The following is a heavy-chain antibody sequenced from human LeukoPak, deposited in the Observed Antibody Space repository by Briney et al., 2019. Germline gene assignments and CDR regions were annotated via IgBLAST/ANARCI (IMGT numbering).Heavy chain of an antibody. CDR2: IYSGGST. D-gene: IGHD5-12*01. J-gene: IGHJ4*02. V-gene: IGHV3-53*01. Sequence: PGGSLRLSCAASGFTVSSYYMSWVRQAPGKGLEWVSLIYSGGSTYYADSVKGRFTISRDNSKNTLYLQMNSLRAEDTAMYYCARDLNGGVATDYWGQGTLVTVSS. CDR3: ARDLNGGVATDY. CDR1: GFTVSSYY.